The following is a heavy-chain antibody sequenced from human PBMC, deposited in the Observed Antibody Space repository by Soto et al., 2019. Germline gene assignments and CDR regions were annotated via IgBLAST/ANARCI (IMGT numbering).Heavy chain of an antibody. CDR2: IYSTEST. Sequence: QVQLQESGPGLVKPSQTLSLTCTVSGGSISSGSYYWSWIRQHPGKGLEWIGYIYSTESTNYNPSLKSRRSRSVDMSASQFSLKLSSVTVADTAVYYCARSDSSGKTRYYFDHWGQGTLVTVSS. J-gene: IGHJ4*02. D-gene: IGHD3-22*01. CDR1: GGSISSGSYY. V-gene: IGHV4-31*03. CDR3: ARSDSSGKTRYYFDH.